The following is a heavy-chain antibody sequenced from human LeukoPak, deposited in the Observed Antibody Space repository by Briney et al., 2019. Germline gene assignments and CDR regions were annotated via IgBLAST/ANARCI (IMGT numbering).Heavy chain of an antibody. CDR3: ARGWRGDHFDY. Sequence: PSETLSLTCTVSGDSMSTSYWSWIRQPLGKGLEWIGYFYHSGTDYNPSLKSRVTISGDMSNNQLSLKLSSVTAADTAIYYCARGWRGDHFDYWGQGTLVSVSS. J-gene: IGHJ4*02. D-gene: IGHD3-16*01. CDR1: GDSMSTSY. CDR2: FYHSGT. V-gene: IGHV4-59*01.